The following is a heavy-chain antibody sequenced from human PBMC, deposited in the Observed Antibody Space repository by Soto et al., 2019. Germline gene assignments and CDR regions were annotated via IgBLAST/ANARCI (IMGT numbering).Heavy chain of an antibody. J-gene: IGHJ6*02. D-gene: IGHD3-3*01. CDR3: ARARVDFWKSGMDV. Sequence: PGGSLRLSCAASGFTFSSYEMNWVRQAPGKGLEWVSYISSSGSTIYYADSVKGRFTISRDNAKNSLYLQMNSLRAEDTAVYYCARARVDFWKSGMDVWGQGTT. V-gene: IGHV3-48*03. CDR2: ISSSGSTI. CDR1: GFTFSSYE.